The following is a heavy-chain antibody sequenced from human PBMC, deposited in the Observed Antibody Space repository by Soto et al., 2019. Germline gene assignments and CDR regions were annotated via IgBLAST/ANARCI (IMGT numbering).Heavy chain of an antibody. V-gene: IGHV3-33*01. CDR1: GFTFSSYG. Sequence: GGSLRLSCAASGFTFSSYGMHWVRQAPGKGLEWVAVIWYDGSNKYYADSVKGRFTISRDNSKNTLYLQMNSLRAEDTAVYYCARSFADSSGWYEFSRFDPWGQGTLVTVSS. CDR2: IWYDGSNK. CDR3: ARSFADSSGWYEFSRFDP. J-gene: IGHJ5*02. D-gene: IGHD6-19*01.